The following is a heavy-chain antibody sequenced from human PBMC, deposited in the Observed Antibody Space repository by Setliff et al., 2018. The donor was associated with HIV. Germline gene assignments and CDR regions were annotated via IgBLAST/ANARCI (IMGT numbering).Heavy chain of an antibody. D-gene: IGHD1-26*01. CDR2: GHHSGHT. CDR1: GGSISSYY. J-gene: IGHJ3*01. V-gene: IGHV4-4*09. Sequence: SETLSLTCTVSGGSISSYYWSWIRQPPGKGLEWIGFGHHSGHTRQNPSLASRVTISVDMSKNQFSLKLNSLSAADTAVYYCARWESAQKAFNPWGHGTMVTVSS. CDR3: ARWESAQKAFNP.